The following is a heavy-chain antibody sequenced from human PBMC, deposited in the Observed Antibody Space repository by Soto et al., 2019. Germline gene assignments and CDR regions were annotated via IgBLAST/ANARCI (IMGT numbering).Heavy chain of an antibody. Sequence: ASVKVSCKASGYTFTSYAMHWVRQAPGQRLEWMGWINAGNGNTKYSQKFQGRVTITRDTSASTAYMELSSLRSEDTAVYYCARADNWNYAGAFDIWGQGTMVTVSS. D-gene: IGHD1-7*01. CDR1: GYTFTSYA. J-gene: IGHJ3*02. V-gene: IGHV1-3*01. CDR2: INAGNGNT. CDR3: ARADNWNYAGAFDI.